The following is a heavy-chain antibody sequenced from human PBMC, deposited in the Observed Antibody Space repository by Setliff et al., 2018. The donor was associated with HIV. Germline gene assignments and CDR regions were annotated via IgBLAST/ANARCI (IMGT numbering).Heavy chain of an antibody. CDR3: ARVLPRTGGIVVVLAAHMDV. CDR2: IIPIFGTA. V-gene: IGHV1-69*13. D-gene: IGHD2-2*01. CDR1: GGIFSNYA. J-gene: IGHJ6*03. Sequence: SVKVSCKASGGIFSNYAINWVRQAPGQGLEWMGGIIPIFGTATYAQKFQGRVTITADESTSTAYMELSSLRSADTAVYYCARVLPRTGGIVVVLAAHMDVWGKGTTVTVSS.